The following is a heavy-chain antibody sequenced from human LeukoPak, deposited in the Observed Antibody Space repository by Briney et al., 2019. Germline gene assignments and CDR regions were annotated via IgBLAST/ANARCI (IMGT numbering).Heavy chain of an antibody. CDR1: GFTVSSYG. J-gene: IGHJ4*02. V-gene: IGHV3-30*03. CDR3: ARAHSSGWNYFEY. D-gene: IGHD6-19*01. CDR2: ISYDVDNR. Sequence: GGSLRLSCAASGFTVSSYGMHWVRQAPGKGLEWVSVISYDVDNRYYADSVKGRFTISRDNSKNTLYLQMNSLRPEDTAVYYCARAHSSGWNYFEYWGQGTPVTVSS.